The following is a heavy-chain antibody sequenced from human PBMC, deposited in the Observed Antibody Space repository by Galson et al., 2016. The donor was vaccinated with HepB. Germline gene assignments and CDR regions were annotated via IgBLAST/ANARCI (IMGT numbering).Heavy chain of an antibody. V-gene: IGHV3-15*01. CDR2: IKSRTDAGTT. D-gene: IGHD1-1*01. CDR1: GFTFTDAW. J-gene: IGHJ4*02. CDR3: VQGSTAPAV. Sequence: SLRLSCAASGFTFTDAWMTWVRQAPGKGLEWVGRIKSRTDAGTTDYAAPVKGRFTISRDDSKNTLYLRMNSLTADDTAIYYCVQGSTAPAVWGQGTLVTVSS.